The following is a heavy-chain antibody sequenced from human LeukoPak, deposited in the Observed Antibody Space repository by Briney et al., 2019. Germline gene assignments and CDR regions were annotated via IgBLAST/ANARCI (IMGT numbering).Heavy chain of an antibody. Sequence: GGSLRLSCAASGFTVSSNYMGWVRQAPGKGLEWVSVIYSGGSTYYADSVKGRFTISRDNSKNTLYLQMNSLRAEDTAVYYCARDAYQTYYYGSGSYRWGQGTLVTVSS. J-gene: IGHJ4*02. V-gene: IGHV3-66*01. CDR2: IYSGGST. CDR3: ARDAYQTYYYGSGSYR. D-gene: IGHD3-10*01. CDR1: GFTVSSNY.